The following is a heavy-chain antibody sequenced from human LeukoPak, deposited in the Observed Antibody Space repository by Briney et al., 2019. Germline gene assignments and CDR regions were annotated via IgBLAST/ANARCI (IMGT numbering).Heavy chain of an antibody. J-gene: IGHJ6*03. Sequence: SETLSLTCAVYGGSFSGYYWSWIRQPPGKGLEWIGEINHSGSTNYNPSLKSRVTISVDTSKNQFSLKLSSVTAVDTAVYYCASIVATSRGGVNYMDVWGKGTTVTVSS. D-gene: IGHD5-12*01. CDR2: INHSGST. CDR3: ASIVATSRGGVNYMDV. CDR1: GGSFSGYY. V-gene: IGHV4-34*01.